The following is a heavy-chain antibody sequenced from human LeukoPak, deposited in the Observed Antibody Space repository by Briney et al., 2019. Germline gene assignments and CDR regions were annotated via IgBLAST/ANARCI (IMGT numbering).Heavy chain of an antibody. CDR3: ATYLGYCSGGSCYEGGPDPN. CDR1: VYTFTPYY. V-gene: IGHV1-46*03. Sequence: ASLKGSCKASVYTFTPYYMHSVRQAPRQGLERMGIINPRGGSTNYAQNIQGRVTLTTDTPTTTAHMELSSLRSEDTAVYYCATYLGYCSGGSCYEGGPDPNWGQGTLVTVSS. D-gene: IGHD2-15*01. CDR2: INPRGGST. J-gene: IGHJ4*02.